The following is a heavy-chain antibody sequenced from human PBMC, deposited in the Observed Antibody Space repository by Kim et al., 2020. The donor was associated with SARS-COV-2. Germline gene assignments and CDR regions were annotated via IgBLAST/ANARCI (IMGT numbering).Heavy chain of an antibody. CDR3: ATQRANIVVVPAAMGY. CDR2: ISSSGSTI. CDR1: GFTFSDYY. V-gene: IGHV3-11*04. Sequence: GGSLRLSCAASGFTFSDYYMSWIRQAPGKGLEWVSYISSSGSTIYYADSVKGRFTISRDNAKNSLYLQMNSLRAEDTAVYYCATQRANIVVVPAAMGYWGQGTLVTVSS. D-gene: IGHD2-2*01. J-gene: IGHJ4*02.